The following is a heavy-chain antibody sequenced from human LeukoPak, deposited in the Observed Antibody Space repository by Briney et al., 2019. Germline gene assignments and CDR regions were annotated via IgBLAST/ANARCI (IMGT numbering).Heavy chain of an antibody. CDR1: GFTFSSYG. CDR2: ISYDGSNK. V-gene: IGHV3-30*18. D-gene: IGHD6-13*01. J-gene: IGHJ6*02. Sequence: GGSLRLSCAASGFTFSSYGMHWVRQASGKGLEWVAVISYDGSNKYYADSVKGRFTISRDNSKNTLYLQMNSLRAEDTAVYYCAKDLGSSWTYYYYGMDVWGQGTTVTVSS. CDR3: AKDLGSSWTYYYYGMDV.